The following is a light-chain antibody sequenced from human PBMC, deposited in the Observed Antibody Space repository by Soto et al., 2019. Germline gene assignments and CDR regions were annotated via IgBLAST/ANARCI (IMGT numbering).Light chain of an antibody. V-gene: IGKV3-15*01. CDR3: QQYSNWPLT. CDR2: GAS. Sequence: EIVMTQSPATLSVSPGEGVTFSCRASQSVSTNLAWYQQKPGQAPRLLIHGASTKAVGIPFRFSGSGSGTEITLTISSLQPEDLAVYYCQQYSNWPLTSGGGTKVEI. J-gene: IGKJ4*01. CDR1: QSVSTN.